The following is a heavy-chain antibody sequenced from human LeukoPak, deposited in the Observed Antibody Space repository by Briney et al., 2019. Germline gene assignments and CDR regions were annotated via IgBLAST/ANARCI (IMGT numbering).Heavy chain of an antibody. V-gene: IGHV1-69*06. CDR3: ARSHSSSSGHEAFDI. CDR2: IIPIFATP. J-gene: IGHJ3*02. D-gene: IGHD6-6*01. Sequence: ASVKVSCKVSRGAFNTYAISWVRQAPGQGLEWVGGIIPIFATPNHAHRFQGRVTITADKSTSTVYMELSSLTSADTAVYYCARSHSSSSGHEAFDIWGQGTMVTVSS. CDR1: RGAFNTYA.